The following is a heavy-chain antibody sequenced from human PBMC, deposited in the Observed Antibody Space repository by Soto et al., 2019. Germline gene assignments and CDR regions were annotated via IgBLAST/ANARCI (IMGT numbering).Heavy chain of an antibody. V-gene: IGHV4-31*03. D-gene: IGHD2-2*01. CDR2: IYYSGST. CDR3: ARAYCSSTSCYARQRYYYMDV. J-gene: IGHJ6*03. Sequence: PSETLSLTCTVSGGSISSGGYYWSWIRQHPGKGLEWIGYIYYSGSTYYNPSLKSRVTISADTSKNQFSLKLSSVTAADTAVYYCARAYCSSTSCYARQRYYYMDVWGKGTTVTVSS. CDR1: GGSISSGGYY.